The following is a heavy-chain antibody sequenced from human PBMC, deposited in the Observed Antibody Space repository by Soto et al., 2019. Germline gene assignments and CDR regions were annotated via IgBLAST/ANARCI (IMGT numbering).Heavy chain of an antibody. CDR3: SADATTIFGALIIHKSYVDI. D-gene: IGHD3-3*01. CDR2: IESKTDGGTT. CDR1: GFSFNNAW. J-gene: IGHJ6*03. V-gene: IGHV3-15*04. Sequence: VHLVESGGGLVKPGGSLRLSCAASGFSFNNAWMNWVRQAPGKGLEWIGRIESKTDGGTTDYAAPVKGRFTISIDDWKNTLYLQMNSLKIEDTAVYYCSADATTIFGALIIHKSYVDIWGKGTTVTVSS.